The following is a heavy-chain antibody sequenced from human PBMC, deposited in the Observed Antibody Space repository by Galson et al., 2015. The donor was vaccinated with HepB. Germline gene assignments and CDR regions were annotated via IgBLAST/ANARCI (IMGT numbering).Heavy chain of an antibody. CDR2: IDPSDSYT. V-gene: IGHV5-10-1*01. CDR1: GYSFTSYW. CDR3: ARWGGSSDGGGYYYGMDV. Sequence: QSGAEVKKPGESLKISCKGSGYSFTSYWISWVRQMPGKGLEWMGRIDPSDSYTNYSPSFQGHVTISADKSISTAYLQWSSLKASDTAMYYCARWGGSSDGGGYYYGMDVWGQGTTVTVSS. D-gene: IGHD1-26*01. J-gene: IGHJ6*02.